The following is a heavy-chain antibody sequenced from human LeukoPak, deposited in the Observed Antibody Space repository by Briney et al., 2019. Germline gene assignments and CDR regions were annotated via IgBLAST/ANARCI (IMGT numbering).Heavy chain of an antibody. Sequence: PGGSLRLSCAASGFTFSSYWMHWVRQAPGKGLVWVSRISSSAGSTYYADSVKGRFTISRDNSKNTVYLQMNSLRAEDTAFYYCAKARGSSTSLFFDYWGQGTLVTVSS. V-gene: IGHV3-23*01. CDR3: AKARGSSTSLFFDY. D-gene: IGHD2-2*01. CDR1: GFTFSSYW. J-gene: IGHJ4*02. CDR2: ISSSAGST.